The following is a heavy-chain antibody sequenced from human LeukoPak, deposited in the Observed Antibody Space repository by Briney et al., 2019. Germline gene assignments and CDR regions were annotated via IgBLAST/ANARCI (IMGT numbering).Heavy chain of an antibody. J-gene: IGHJ6*04. CDR3: ATTMVRGVIRSGMDV. Sequence: AVKVSCKASVGTFSSYAISWVRQAPGQGLEWMGGIIPIFGTANYAQKFQGRVTITADKATSPAYMELSSLRSEDTAVYYCATTMVRGVIRSGMDVWGKGTTVTVSS. V-gene: IGHV1-69*06. CDR1: VGTFSSYA. D-gene: IGHD3-10*01. CDR2: IIPIFGTA.